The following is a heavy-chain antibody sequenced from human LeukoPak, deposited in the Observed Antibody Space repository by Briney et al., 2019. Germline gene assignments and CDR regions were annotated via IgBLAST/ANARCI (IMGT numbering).Heavy chain of an antibody. CDR1: GGSISSYY. J-gene: IGHJ5*02. CDR2: IYYSGST. CDR3: ARGTVLRFLEWSNWFDP. V-gene: IGHV4-59*12. Sequence: ASETLSLTCTVSGGSISSYYWSWIRQPPGKGLEWIGYIYYSGSTNYNPSLKSRVTISVDTSKNQFSLKLSSVTAADTAVYYCARGTVLRFLEWSNWFDPWGQGTLVTVSS. D-gene: IGHD3-3*01.